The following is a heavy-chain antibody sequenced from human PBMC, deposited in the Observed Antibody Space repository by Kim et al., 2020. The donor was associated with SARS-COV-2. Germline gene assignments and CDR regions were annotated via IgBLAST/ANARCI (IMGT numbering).Heavy chain of an antibody. CDR3: ARGGFFEWLQNYYYYGMDV. CDR2: INPNSGGT. CDR1: GYTFTGYY. D-gene: IGHD3-3*01. J-gene: IGHJ6*02. Sequence: ASVKVSCKASGYTFTGYYMHWVRHAPGQGLEWMGRINPNSGGTNYAQKFQGRVTMTRDTSISTAYMELSRLRSDDTAVYYCARGGFFEWLQNYYYYGMDVWGQRTPVTVAS. V-gene: IGHV1-2*06.